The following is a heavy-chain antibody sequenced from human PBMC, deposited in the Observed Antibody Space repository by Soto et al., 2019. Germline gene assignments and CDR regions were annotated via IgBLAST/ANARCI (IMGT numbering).Heavy chain of an antibody. CDR1: GGSFSGYY. V-gene: IGHV4-34*01. Sequence: SETLSLTCAVYGGSFSGYYWSWIRQPPGKGLEWIGEINHSGSTNYNPSLKSRVTISVDTSKNQFSLKLSSVTAADTAVYYCARAEYYGSGSYYDYWGQGTLVTVSS. J-gene: IGHJ4*02. CDR2: INHSGST. D-gene: IGHD3-10*01. CDR3: ARAEYYGSGSYYDY.